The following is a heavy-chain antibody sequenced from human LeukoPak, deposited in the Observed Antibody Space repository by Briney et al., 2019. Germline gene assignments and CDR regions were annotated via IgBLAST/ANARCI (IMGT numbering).Heavy chain of an antibody. J-gene: IGHJ4*02. V-gene: IGHV4-59*08. Sequence: SETLSLTCTVSGGSISSYYWGWIRQPPGKGLEWIGYIYYSGSTNYNPSLKSRVTISVDTSKNQFSLKLSSVTAAETAEYYCARSNVLLWFGFDYWGQGTLVTVSS. CDR3: ARSNVLLWFGFDY. CDR1: GGSISSYY. D-gene: IGHD3-10*01. CDR2: IYYSGST.